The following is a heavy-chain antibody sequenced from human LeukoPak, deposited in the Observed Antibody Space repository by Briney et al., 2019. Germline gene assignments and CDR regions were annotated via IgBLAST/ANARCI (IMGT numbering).Heavy chain of an antibody. Sequence: GGSLRLSCAASGFTFSSYWMHWVRQAPGKGLVWVSRINSDGSSTSYADSVKGRFTISRDNAKNTLYLQMNSLRAEDTAVYYCARDTPSTPYYDFWSGLYYYGMDVWGQGTTVTVCS. V-gene: IGHV3-74*01. D-gene: IGHD3-3*01. CDR2: INSDGSST. CDR3: ARDTPSTPYYDFWSGLYYYGMDV. J-gene: IGHJ6*02. CDR1: GFTFSSYW.